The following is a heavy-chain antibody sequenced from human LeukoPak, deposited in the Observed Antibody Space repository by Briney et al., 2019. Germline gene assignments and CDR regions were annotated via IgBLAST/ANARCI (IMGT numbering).Heavy chain of an antibody. J-gene: IGHJ4*02. D-gene: IGHD1-7*01. CDR3: ARVANSNYYFDC. V-gene: IGHV3-48*02. CDR2: ISGSSETI. CDR1: GFTFSSYN. Sequence: GGSLRLSCTASGFTFSSYNMNWVRQTPGKGLEWLSYISGSSETIYYADSVKGRFTISRDNAKNSLDLQMNSLRDEDAALDYCARVANSNYYFDCWGQGTLVTVSS.